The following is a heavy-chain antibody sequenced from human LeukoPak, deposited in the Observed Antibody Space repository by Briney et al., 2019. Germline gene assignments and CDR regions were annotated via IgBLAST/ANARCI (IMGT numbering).Heavy chain of an antibody. J-gene: IGHJ5*02. Sequence: SETLSLTCAVYGGSFSDYYWSWIRQSPGKALEWIGEINHSGSTTYNPSLKSRVIISVDTSKNQFSLKLRSVTAADMAVYYCARGRVTTFGVLRNLGWFAPWGQGTLVTVSS. CDR3: ARGRVTTFGVLRNLGWFAP. CDR1: GGSFSDYY. D-gene: IGHD3-3*01. CDR2: INHSGST. V-gene: IGHV4-34*01.